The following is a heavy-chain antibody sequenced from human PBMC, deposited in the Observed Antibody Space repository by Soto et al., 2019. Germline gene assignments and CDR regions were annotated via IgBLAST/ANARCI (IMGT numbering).Heavy chain of an antibody. CDR1: GGSINNYY. V-gene: IGHV4-59*08. J-gene: IGHJ3*02. D-gene: IGHD6-13*01. CDR2: IYNSGST. Sequence: SETLSLTCTVSGGSINNYYWTWIRQPPGEGLEWIGYIYNSGSTNYNPSLKSRVTISVDTSKNQFSLKLSSVTAADTAVYYCARRYSSAFDIWGQGTMVTV. CDR3: ARRYSSAFDI.